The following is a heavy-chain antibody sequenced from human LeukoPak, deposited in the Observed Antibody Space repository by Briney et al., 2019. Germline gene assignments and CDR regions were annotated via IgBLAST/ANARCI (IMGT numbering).Heavy chain of an antibody. J-gene: IGHJ5*02. CDR3: ARVAISAVINAWFDP. CDR2: IDPRSDGT. CDR1: GYTFAGHF. V-gene: IGHV1-2*02. Sequence: GASVKVSSKASGYTFAGHFIHWIRQAPGQGLEWMGGIDPRSDGTDYAQKFQGRITMSRDTSVNTVYVELSRLKYDDTAIYYCARVAISAVINAWFDPWGQGTLLSVFS. D-gene: IGHD3-3*01.